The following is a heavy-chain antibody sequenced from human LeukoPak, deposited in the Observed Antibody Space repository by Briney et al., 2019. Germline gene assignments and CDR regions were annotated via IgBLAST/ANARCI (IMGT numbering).Heavy chain of an antibody. CDR1: GFTFNRCW. CDR3: TSWGDTTAEYFQR. D-gene: IGHD2-21*02. J-gene: IGHJ1*01. Sequence: GGSLRLSCVVSGFTFNRCWMNWVRQAPGKGLEWVAHINPDGRDTYYVDSVKGRFTISRDNAQNSMYLQMNSLRVEDTAVYYCTSWGDTTAEYFQRWGQGTLVTVPP. V-gene: IGHV3-7*01. CDR2: INPDGRDT.